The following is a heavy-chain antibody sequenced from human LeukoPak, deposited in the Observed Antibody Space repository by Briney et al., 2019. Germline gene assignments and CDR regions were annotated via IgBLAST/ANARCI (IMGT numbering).Heavy chain of an antibody. Sequence: GGSLRLSCAASGFTFSSYSMNWVRQAPGKGLEWVSSISSSSSYIYYADSVKGRFTISRDNAKNSLYLQMNSLRAEDTAVYNCARASGSYHRIDYWGQGTLVTVSS. CDR3: ARASGSYHRIDY. CDR2: ISSSSSYI. CDR1: GFTFSSYS. V-gene: IGHV3-21*01. J-gene: IGHJ4*02. D-gene: IGHD1-26*01.